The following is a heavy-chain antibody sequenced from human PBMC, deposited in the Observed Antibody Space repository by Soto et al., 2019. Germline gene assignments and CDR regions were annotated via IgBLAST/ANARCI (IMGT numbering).Heavy chain of an antibody. J-gene: IGHJ3*02. CDR1: GGSISSYY. CDR3: ARLTIFSYAFDI. D-gene: IGHD3-9*01. CDR2: IYYGGST. Sequence: PSETLSLTCTVSGGSISSYYWSWIRQPPGKGLEWIGYIYYGGSTNYNPSHKSRDTISVDTPKNQFSLKLSSVTAADTAVYYCARLTIFSYAFDIWGQGTMVTVSS. V-gene: IGHV4-59*08.